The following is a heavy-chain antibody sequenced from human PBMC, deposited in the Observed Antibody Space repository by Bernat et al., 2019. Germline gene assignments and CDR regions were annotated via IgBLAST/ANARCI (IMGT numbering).Heavy chain of an antibody. CDR2: ISYDGSNK. CDR3: ARTRSLSGWYGPYGMDV. J-gene: IGHJ6*02. Sequence: QVQLVESGGGVVQPGRSLRLSCAASGFTFSSYGMHWVRQAPGKGLEWVAVISYDGSNKYYADSVQGRFTISRDNSKNTLYLQMNSLRAEDTAVYYCARTRSLSGWYGPYGMDVWGQGTTVTVSS. D-gene: IGHD6-19*01. V-gene: IGHV3-30*03. CDR1: GFTFSSYG.